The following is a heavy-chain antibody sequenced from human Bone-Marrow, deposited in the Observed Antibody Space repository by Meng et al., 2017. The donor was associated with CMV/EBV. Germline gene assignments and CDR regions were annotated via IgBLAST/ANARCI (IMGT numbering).Heavy chain of an antibody. Sequence: LSLTCAASGFTFSSYEMNWVRQAPGKGLEWVSYISSSGSTIYYADSVKGRFTISRDDAKNSLYLQMNSLRAEDTAVYYCVKDVDDDSGVSGGQGTLVTVSS. CDR1: GFTFSSYE. CDR2: ISSSGSTI. J-gene: IGHJ4*02. V-gene: IGHV3-48*03. CDR3: VKDVDDDSGVS. D-gene: IGHD4-17*01.